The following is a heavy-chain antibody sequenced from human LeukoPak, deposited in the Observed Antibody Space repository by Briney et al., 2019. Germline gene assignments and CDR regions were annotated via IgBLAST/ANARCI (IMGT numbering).Heavy chain of an antibody. CDR2: IYYSGST. CDR1: GGSISSYY. Sequence: SETLSLTCTVSGGSISSYYWSWIRQPPGKGLEWIGDIYYSGSTNYNPSLKSRVTISVDTSKNQFSLKLSSVTAADTAVYYCATTPTGIAAAGREGDYWGQGTLVTVSS. V-gene: IGHV4-59*08. J-gene: IGHJ4*02. D-gene: IGHD6-13*01. CDR3: ATTPTGIAAAGREGDY.